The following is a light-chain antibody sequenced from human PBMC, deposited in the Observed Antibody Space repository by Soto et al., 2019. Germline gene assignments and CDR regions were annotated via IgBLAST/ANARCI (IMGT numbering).Light chain of an antibody. CDR3: QHCNNWST. J-gene: IGKJ5*01. Sequence: EIVMTQSPATLSVSPGERATLSCRASQSVSSNLAWYQQKPAQAPRLLIYGASTRATGIPARFSGSGSGTEFTLTISSLQSEDFAVYYCQHCNNWSTFGQGTRLEIK. CDR1: QSVSSN. CDR2: GAS. V-gene: IGKV3-15*01.